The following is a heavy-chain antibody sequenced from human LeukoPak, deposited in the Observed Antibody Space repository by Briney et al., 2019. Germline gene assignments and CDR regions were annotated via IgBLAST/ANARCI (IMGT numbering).Heavy chain of an antibody. D-gene: IGHD1-1*01. V-gene: IGHV1-24*01. CDR1: GYTFTGNY. J-gene: IGHJ6*02. Sequence: ASVTVSCKASGYTFTGNYMHWVRQAPGKGLEWMGRFDPEDGETIYARTFQGRVTMTEDTSTDTAYMELSSLRSEDTAVYFCAVSLTTGGYYGMDVWGQGTTVTVSS. CDR3: AVSLTTGGYYGMDV. CDR2: FDPEDGET.